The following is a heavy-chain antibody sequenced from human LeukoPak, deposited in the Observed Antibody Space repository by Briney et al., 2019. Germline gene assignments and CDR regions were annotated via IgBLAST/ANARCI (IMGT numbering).Heavy chain of an antibody. CDR3: ARDYTEEQIDY. Sequence: ASVKVSCTASGGTFSSYSMNWVRQAPGKGLEWVSSISISSSYIYYADSVKGRFTISRDNAKNSLYLQMNSLRAEDTAVYYCARDYTEEQIDYWGQRTLVTVSS. V-gene: IGHV3-21*01. CDR2: ISISSSYI. D-gene: IGHD1/OR15-1a*01. CDR1: GGTFSSYS. J-gene: IGHJ4*02.